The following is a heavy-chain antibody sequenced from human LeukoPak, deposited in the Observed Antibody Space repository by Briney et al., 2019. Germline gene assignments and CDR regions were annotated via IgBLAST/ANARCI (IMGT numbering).Heavy chain of an antibody. V-gene: IGHV3-7*03. CDR1: GFTFSSYW. D-gene: IGHD5-12*01. CDR2: IKQDGSEK. CDR3: ARGPIVATIYFDY. Sequence: PGGSLRLSCAPSGFTFSSYWMSWVRQAPGKGLEWVANIKQDGSEKYYVDSVKGRFTISRDNAKNSLYLQMNSLRAEDTAVYYCARGPIVATIYFDYWGQGTLVTVSS. J-gene: IGHJ4*02.